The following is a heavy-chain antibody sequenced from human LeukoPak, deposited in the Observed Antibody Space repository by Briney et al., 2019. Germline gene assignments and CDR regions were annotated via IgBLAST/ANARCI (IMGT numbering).Heavy chain of an antibody. D-gene: IGHD3-22*01. V-gene: IGHV3-30*03. CDR2: ISYDGSNK. CDR3: ARLTGSGYYVPY. Sequence: PGGSLRLSCAASGFTFSSYGMHWVRQAPGKGLEWVAVISYDGSNKYYADSVKGRFTISRDNSKNTLYLQMNSLRAEDTAVYYCARLTGSGYYVPYWGQGTLVTVSS. CDR1: GFTFSSYG. J-gene: IGHJ4*02.